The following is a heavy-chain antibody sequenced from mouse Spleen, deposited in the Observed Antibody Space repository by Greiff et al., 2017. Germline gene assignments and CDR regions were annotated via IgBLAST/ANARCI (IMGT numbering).Heavy chain of an antibody. CDR2: INPNNGGT. Sequence: VQLQQSGPELVKPGASVKIPCKASGYTFTDYSMDWVKQSHGKSLEWIGDINPNNGGTIYNQKFKGKATLTVDKSSSTAYMELRSLTSEDTAVYYCARTQLGDWYFDVWGAGTTVTVSS. D-gene: IGHD4-1*02. CDR3: ARTQLGDWYFDV. J-gene: IGHJ1*01. V-gene: IGHV1-18*01. CDR1: GYTFTDYS.